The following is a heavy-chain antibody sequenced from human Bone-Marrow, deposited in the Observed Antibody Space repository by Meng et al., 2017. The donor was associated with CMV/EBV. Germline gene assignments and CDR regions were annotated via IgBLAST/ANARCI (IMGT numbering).Heavy chain of an antibody. Sequence: GGSLRLSCAASGFTFSSYAMSWVRQAPGKGLEWVGRIKSKTDGGTTDYAAPVKGRFTISRDNAKNSLYLQMNSLRAEDTAVYYCARVPTGYDPNEYFQHWGQGTLVTVSS. CDR3: ARVPTGYDPNEYFQH. CDR2: IKSKTDGGTT. J-gene: IGHJ1*01. D-gene: IGHD3-3*01. CDR1: GFTFSSYA. V-gene: IGHV3-15*01.